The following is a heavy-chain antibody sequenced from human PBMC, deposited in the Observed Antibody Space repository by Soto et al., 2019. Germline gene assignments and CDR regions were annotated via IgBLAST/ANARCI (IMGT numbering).Heavy chain of an antibody. Sequence: GESLKISCQTSGCSFTSYWIGWVRQMPGKGLEWMGIIYAGDSDTTYSPSFQGQVTISVDKSNNTAYLQWSKLKISDTAMYYCARCLGAAQVSQDAFEIWGQGTLVTVSS. J-gene: IGHJ3*02. V-gene: IGHV5-51*01. D-gene: IGHD2-15*01. CDR1: GCSFTSYW. CDR2: IYAGDSDT. CDR3: ARCLGAAQVSQDAFEI.